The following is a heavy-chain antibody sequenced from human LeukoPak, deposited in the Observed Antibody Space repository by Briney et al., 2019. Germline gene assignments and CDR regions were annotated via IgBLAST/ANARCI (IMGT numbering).Heavy chain of an antibody. D-gene: IGHD2-2*01. V-gene: IGHV1-2*02. Sequence: ASVKVSCKASGYTFTGYYMHWVRQAPGHGLEWMGWINPNSGGTNYAQKFQGRVTMTRGTSISTAYMELSRLRSDDTAVYYCARMGRYCSSTSCSIPWGQGTLVTVSS. CDR1: GYTFTGYY. CDR3: ARMGRYCSSTSCSIP. J-gene: IGHJ5*02. CDR2: INPNSGGT.